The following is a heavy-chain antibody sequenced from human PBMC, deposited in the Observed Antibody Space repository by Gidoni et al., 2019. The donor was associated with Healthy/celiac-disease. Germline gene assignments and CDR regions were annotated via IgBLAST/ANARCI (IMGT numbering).Heavy chain of an antibody. V-gene: IGHV1-46*03. CDR1: GYTFTSYY. Sequence: QVQLVQSGAEVKKPGASVKVSCKASGYTFTSYYMHWVRQAPGQGLEWMGIINPSGGSTSYAQKFQGRVTMTRDTSTSTVYMELSSLRSEDTAVYYCARDLRRQHHIVVVTAIRPYYYGMDVWGQGTTVTVSS. D-gene: IGHD2-21*02. J-gene: IGHJ6*02. CDR2: INPSGGST. CDR3: ARDLRRQHHIVVVTAIRPYYYGMDV.